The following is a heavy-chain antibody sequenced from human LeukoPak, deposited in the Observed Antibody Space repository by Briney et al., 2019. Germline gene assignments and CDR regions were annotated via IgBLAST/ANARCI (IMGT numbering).Heavy chain of an antibody. CDR1: XGSIXSXXXX. V-gene: IGHV4-30-4*01. CDR3: AREVDTPTDVDAFDI. Sequence: SETLSLTCTVSXGSIXSXXXXXXXXXQSXXXXLXXIXXISYXGSTNYNPSLKSRLTISVDTSKNQFSLKLSFVTAADTAIYYCAREVDTPTDVDAFDIWGQGTMVTVSS. CDR2: ISYXGST. D-gene: IGHD5-18*01. J-gene: IGHJ3*02.